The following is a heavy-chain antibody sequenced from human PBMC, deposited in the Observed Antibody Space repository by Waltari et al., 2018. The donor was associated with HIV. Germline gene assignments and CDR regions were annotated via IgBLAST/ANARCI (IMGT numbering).Heavy chain of an antibody. CDR3: ARRGIQLWFYAFDI. CDR2: IYTSGCT. J-gene: IGHJ3*02. Sequence: QVQLQESGPGLVKPSQTLSLTCTVSGGSISSGSYYWSWIRQPAGKGLEWIGRIYTSGCTNYNPPLKSRVTISVDTSKNQFSLKLSSVTAADTAVYYCARRGIQLWFYAFDIWGQGTMVTVSS. CDR1: GGSISSGSYY. D-gene: IGHD5-18*01. V-gene: IGHV4-61*02.